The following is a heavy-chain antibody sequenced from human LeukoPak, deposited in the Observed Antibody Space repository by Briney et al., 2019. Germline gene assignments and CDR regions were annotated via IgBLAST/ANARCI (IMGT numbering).Heavy chain of an antibody. CDR1: GFTFSSYS. D-gene: IGHD2-2*01. CDR3: ASGIVVVPAAIPGPFDY. J-gene: IGHJ4*02. V-gene: IGHV3-48*01. CDR2: ISSSSSTI. Sequence: PGGSLRLSCAASGFTFSSYSMNWVRQAPGKGLEWVSYISSSSSTIYYADSVKGRFTISRDNAKNSLYLQMNSLRAEDTAVYYCASGIVVVPAAIPGPFDYWGQGTLVTVSS.